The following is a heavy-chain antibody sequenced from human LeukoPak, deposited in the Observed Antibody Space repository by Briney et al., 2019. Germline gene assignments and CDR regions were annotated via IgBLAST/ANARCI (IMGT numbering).Heavy chain of an antibody. CDR3: ASGGITMIRNAFDI. CDR2: MNPNSGNT. Sequence: ASVKVSCKASGYTFTSYDINWVRQATGQGLEWMGWMNPNSGNTGYAQKFQGRVTFTRNTSISTAYMELSSLRSEDTAVYYCASGGITMIRNAFDIWGQGTMVTVSS. J-gene: IGHJ3*02. V-gene: IGHV1-8*03. CDR1: GYTFTSYD. D-gene: IGHD3-22*01.